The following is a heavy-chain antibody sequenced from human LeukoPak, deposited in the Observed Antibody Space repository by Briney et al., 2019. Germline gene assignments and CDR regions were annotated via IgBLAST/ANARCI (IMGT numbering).Heavy chain of an antibody. CDR1: GGSFSGYY. V-gene: IGHV4-34*01. CDR3: ARWGYSNYDYCYGMDV. Sequence: PSETLSLTCTVYGGSFSGYYWSWIRQPPGKGLEWIGEINHSGSTNYNPSLKSRVTISVDTSKNQFSLKLSSVTAADTAVYYCARWGYSNYDYCYGMDVWGQGTTVTVSS. D-gene: IGHD4-11*01. J-gene: IGHJ6*02. CDR2: INHSGST.